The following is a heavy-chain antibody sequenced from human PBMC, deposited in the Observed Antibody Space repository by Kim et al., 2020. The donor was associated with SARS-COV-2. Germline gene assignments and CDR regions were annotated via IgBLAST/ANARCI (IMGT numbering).Heavy chain of an antibody. Sequence: VGSLRLSCAASGFTVSSDYMSWVRQAPGKGLEWVSHINLGTGTAYADSVKGRFTMSRDNSDNTLSLQMNGLRIEDTAVYYCVRAPNYDNVWGRRDSFWG. CDR1: GFTVSSDY. V-gene: IGHV3-66*01. J-gene: IGHJ3*01. D-gene: IGHD3-16*01. CDR2: INLGTGT. CDR3: VRAPNYDNVWGRRDSF.